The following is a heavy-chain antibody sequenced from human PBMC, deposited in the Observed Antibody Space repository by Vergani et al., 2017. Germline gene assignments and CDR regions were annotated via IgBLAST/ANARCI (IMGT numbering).Heavy chain of an antibody. CDR3: ARDQWGTYSSSSDYYYYMDV. Sequence: QVQLQESGPGLVKPSQTLSLTCTVSGGSISSGSYYWSWIRQPAGKGLEWIGRIYTSGSTNYNPSLKSRVTISVDTSKNQFSLKLSSVTAADTAVYYCARDQWGTYSSSSDYYYYMDVWGKGP. V-gene: IGHV4-61*02. D-gene: IGHD6-6*01. CDR2: IYTSGST. J-gene: IGHJ6*03. CDR1: GGSISSGSYY.